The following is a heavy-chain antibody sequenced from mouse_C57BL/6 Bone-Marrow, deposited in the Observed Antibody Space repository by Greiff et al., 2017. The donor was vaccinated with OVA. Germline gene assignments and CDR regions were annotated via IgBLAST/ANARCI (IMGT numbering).Heavy chain of an antibody. V-gene: IGHV14-4*01. D-gene: IGHD1-1*01. J-gene: IGHJ2*01. CDR2: IDPENGDT. CDR1: GFNIKDDY. CDR3: TTVVADY. Sequence: EVQLQQSGAELVRPGASVKLSCTASGFNIKDDYMHWVKQRPEQGLEWIGWIDPENGDTEYASKFQGKANITADTSSNTAYLQLSGLASEDSAVYYCTTVVADYWGQGTTLTVSS.